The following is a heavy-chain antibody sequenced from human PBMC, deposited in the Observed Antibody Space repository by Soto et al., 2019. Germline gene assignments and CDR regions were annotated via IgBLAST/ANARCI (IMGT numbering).Heavy chain of an antibody. D-gene: IGHD6-19*01. V-gene: IGHV3-74*01. CDR3: ARRRGSSGWKTNFDF. CDR1: GFTFSSYW. Sequence: GGSLRLSCAASGFTFSSYWMHWVRQAPGKGLVWVSRIYNDGSSTSYADSVKGRFTISRDNAKNTLYLQMNSLRAEDTAVYYCARRRGSSGWKTNFDFWRQGTLVTVSS. J-gene: IGHJ4*02. CDR2: IYNDGSST.